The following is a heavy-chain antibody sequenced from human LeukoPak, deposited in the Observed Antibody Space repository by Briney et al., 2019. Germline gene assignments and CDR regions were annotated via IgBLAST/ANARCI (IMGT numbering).Heavy chain of an antibody. V-gene: IGHV5-51*01. Sequence: GESLLISCKASGYSFINYWIGWVRQMPGKGLEWMGTIFSDDSATCYSPSFKGKVTISADKSISTAYLQLSSLKASDTAMYYCAIRRVAAVTLYDAFAIWGQGTMVTVSS. J-gene: IGHJ3*02. CDR1: GYSFINYW. CDR2: IFSDDSAT. D-gene: IGHD2-2*01. CDR3: AIRRVAAVTLYDAFAI.